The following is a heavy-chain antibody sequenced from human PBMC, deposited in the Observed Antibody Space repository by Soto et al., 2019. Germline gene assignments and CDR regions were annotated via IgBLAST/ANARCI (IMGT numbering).Heavy chain of an antibody. CDR1: GFTFSSSW. D-gene: IGHD3-10*01. V-gene: IGHV3-7*01. CDR2: IKQDGSEK. Sequence: EVQLVESGGGLVQPGGSLRLSCAASGFTFSSSWMSWVRQASGKGLEWVANIKQDGSEKYYVDSVKGRFTISRDNAKNSLYLQMNSLRAEDTAVYYCTPASTGRSAYDIWGQGTMVTVSS. J-gene: IGHJ3*02. CDR3: TPASTGRSAYDI.